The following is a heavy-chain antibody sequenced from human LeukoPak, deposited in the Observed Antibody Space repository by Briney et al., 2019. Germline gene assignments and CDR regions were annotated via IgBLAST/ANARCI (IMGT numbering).Heavy chain of an antibody. Sequence: GASLKVSCKASGYTFINYGISWVRQAPGQGLEWMGWISAYNGNTNYAQKLQDRVTMSTDTSTSTAYIELRTLRFDDTAVYYCARERPTTGSDYWGQGTLVTVSS. CDR1: GYTFINYG. J-gene: IGHJ4*02. D-gene: IGHD1-14*01. CDR2: ISAYNGNT. V-gene: IGHV1-18*01. CDR3: ARERPTTGSDY.